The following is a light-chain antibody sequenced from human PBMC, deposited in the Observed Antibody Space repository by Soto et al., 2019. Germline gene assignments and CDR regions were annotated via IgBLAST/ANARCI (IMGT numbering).Light chain of an antibody. V-gene: IGKV1-39*01. CDR1: QSISSY. CDR2: AAS. CDR3: QQCYSTPLT. J-gene: IGKJ2*01. Sequence: DIQMTQSPSSLSASVGDRVTITCRASQSISSYLNWYQQKPGKAPKLLIYAASSLQSGVPSRFSGSGSGTDFTLTISSLQPEDFATYYCQQCYSTPLTFGQGTKPEIK.